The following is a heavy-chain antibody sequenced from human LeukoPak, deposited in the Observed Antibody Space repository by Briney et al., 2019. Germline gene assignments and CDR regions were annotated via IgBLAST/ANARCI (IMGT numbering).Heavy chain of an antibody. D-gene: IGHD1-26*01. Sequence: GSLRLSCAASRLTVTDYYMHCIRPAPRKGREWVSFIGGSASNLYYADSVKGRFTISRDTAKNALYLQMNSLRAEDTAVYYCAKEWAAFDIWGQGTMVTVSS. J-gene: IGHJ3*02. V-gene: IGHV3-11*04. CDR3: AKEWAAFDI. CDR1: RLTVTDYY. CDR2: IGGSASNL.